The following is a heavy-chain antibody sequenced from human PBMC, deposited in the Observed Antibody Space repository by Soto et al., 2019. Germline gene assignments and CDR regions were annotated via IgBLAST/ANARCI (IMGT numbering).Heavy chain of an antibody. CDR3: ATGFAGDCSGGSCYSVLALARMDV. V-gene: IGHV1-24*01. Sequence: GASVKVSCKVSGYTLTELSMHWVRQAPGKGLEWMGGFDPEDGETIYAQKFQGRVTMTEDTSTDTAYMELSSLRSEDTAVYYCATGFAGDCSGGSCYSVLALARMDVWGQGTTVTVSS. CDR1: GYTLTELS. CDR2: FDPEDGET. J-gene: IGHJ6*02. D-gene: IGHD2-15*01.